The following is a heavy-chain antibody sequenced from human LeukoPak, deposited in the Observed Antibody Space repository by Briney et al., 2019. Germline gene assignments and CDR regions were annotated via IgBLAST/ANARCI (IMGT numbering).Heavy chain of an antibody. V-gene: IGHV3-74*01. CDR2: VKTDGSIT. CDR1: GFSFSNYW. Sequence: GGSLRLSCAASGFSFSNYWMHWVRHAPGKGLEWVSRVKTDGSITSYADSVRGRFIISRDNAKNTLYLQMNSLRAEDTAVYYCARPGDGFDYWGQGTLVTVSS. J-gene: IGHJ4*02. D-gene: IGHD3-10*01. CDR3: ARPGDGFDY.